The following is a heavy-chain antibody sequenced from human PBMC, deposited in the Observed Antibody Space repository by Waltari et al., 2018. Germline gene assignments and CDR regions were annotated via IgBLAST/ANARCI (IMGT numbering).Heavy chain of an antibody. CDR3: ARDMGDGYNSESPHAFDI. V-gene: IGHV3-21*01. D-gene: IGHD5-12*01. CDR2: ISSSSSSYI. CDR1: GFTFSSYS. J-gene: IGHJ3*02. Sequence: EVQLVESGGGLVKPGGSLRLSCAASGFTFSSYSMNWIRQAPGEGLEWVSSISSSSSSYIYYADSVKGRFTISRDNAKNSLYLQMNSLRAEDTAVYYCARDMGDGYNSESPHAFDIWGQGTMVTVSS.